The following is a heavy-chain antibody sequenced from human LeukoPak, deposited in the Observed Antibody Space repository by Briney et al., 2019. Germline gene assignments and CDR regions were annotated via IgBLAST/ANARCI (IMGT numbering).Heavy chain of an antibody. J-gene: IGHJ4*02. CDR1: GVSISSSSYY. Sequence: SETLSLTCTVSGVSISSSSYYWGWIRQPPGKGLEWIGSIYYSGSTYYNPSLKSRVTISVDTSKNQFSLKLISVTAADTAVYYCARPRGRWLHTPFDYWGQGTLVTVSS. D-gene: IGHD5-24*01. CDR2: IYYSGST. CDR3: ARPRGRWLHTPFDY. V-gene: IGHV4-39*01.